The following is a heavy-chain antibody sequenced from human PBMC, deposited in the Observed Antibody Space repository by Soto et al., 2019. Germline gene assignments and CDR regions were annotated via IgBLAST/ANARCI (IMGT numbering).Heavy chain of an antibody. V-gene: IGHV3-23*01. CDR3: AKAGYRYGRGWDYYYMDV. D-gene: IGHD5-18*01. Sequence: PGGSLRLSCAASGFTFSSYAMSWVRQAPGKGLKWVSGISGSGDNTYYADSVKGRFTISRDNSKNTLYLQMNNLRAEDTAVYYCAKAGYRYGRGWDYYYMDVWGKGTTVTVSS. CDR1: GFTFSSYA. CDR2: ISGSGDNT. J-gene: IGHJ6*03.